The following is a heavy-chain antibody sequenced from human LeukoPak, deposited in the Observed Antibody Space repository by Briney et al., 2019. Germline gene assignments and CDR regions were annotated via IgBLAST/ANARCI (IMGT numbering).Heavy chain of an antibody. CDR2: INHSGST. CDR3: ARSLRRGYGVRDAFDI. D-gene: IGHD4-17*01. CDR1: GGSFSGYY. J-gene: IGHJ3*02. V-gene: IGHV4-34*01. Sequence: EASETLSLTCAVYGGSFSGYYWSWIRQPPGKGLEWIGEINHSGSTNYNPSLKSRVTISVDTSKNQFSLKPSSVTAADTAVYYCARSLRRGYGVRDAFDIWGQGTMVTVSS.